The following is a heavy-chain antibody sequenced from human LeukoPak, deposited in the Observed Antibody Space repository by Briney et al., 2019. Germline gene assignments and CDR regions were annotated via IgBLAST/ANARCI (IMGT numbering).Heavy chain of an antibody. CDR1: GYTFTNYY. CDR3: AKIVGATNGYFDY. Sequence: ASVEVSCKASGYTFTNYYIHWVRQAPGQGLGWMGIINPSIGTTSYAQKFQGRITMTRNTSTSTVYMELSCLRYEDTAVYNCAKIVGATNGYFDYWGQGTLVTVSS. J-gene: IGHJ4*02. CDR2: INPSIGTT. V-gene: IGHV1-46*01. D-gene: IGHD1-26*01.